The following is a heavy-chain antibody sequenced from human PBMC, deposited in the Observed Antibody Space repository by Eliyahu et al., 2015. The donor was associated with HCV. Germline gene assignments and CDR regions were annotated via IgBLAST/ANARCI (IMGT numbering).Heavy chain of an antibody. D-gene: IGHD4-23*01. CDR1: GGTFSAYT. J-gene: IGHJ4*02. CDR2: VIPTLGIP. Sequence: EVKKPGSSVKVSCKASGGTFSAYTINWVRQAPGQGLEWMGRVIPTLGIPTYAQNFQDRLTITADTSTATAYMKLSSLRSEDTAVYYCTRDIPNHDEDGSDSVNFDFWGQGTLVTVSS. V-gene: IGHV1-69*04. CDR3: TRDIPNHDEDGSDSVNFDF.